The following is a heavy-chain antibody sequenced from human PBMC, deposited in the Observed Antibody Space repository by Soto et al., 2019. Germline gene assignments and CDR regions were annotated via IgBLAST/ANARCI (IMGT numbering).Heavy chain of an antibody. Sequence: SETLSLTCAVSGGSISSCGYSWVWIRQPPGKGLEWIEYIYHSGSTYYNPSLKSRVTISVDRSKNQFSLKLSSVTAADTAVYYCARAVAATRYFDYWGQGTLVTVSS. J-gene: IGHJ4*02. CDR3: ARAVAATRYFDY. CDR2: IYHSGST. V-gene: IGHV4-30-2*01. CDR1: GGSISSCGYS. D-gene: IGHD2-15*01.